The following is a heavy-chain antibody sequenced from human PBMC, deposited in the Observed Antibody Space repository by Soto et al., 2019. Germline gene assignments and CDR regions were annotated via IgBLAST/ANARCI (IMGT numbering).Heavy chain of an antibody. D-gene: IGHD1-26*01. J-gene: IGHJ3*01. V-gene: IGHV3-53*01. CDR3: ARGGANDAFDV. CDR1: GFIVSNNY. Sequence: GGGLIQPGVSLGLSCAASGFIVSNNYMSWVRQAPGKGLEWVSVLYSGGGTYYADSVKGRFTISRDSSKNTLYLQMTSLSDEDTAVYFCARGGANDAFDVWGQGTMVTVSS. CDR2: LYSGGGT.